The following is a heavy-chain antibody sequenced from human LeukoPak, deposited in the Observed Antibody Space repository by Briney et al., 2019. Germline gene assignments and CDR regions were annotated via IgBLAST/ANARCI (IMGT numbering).Heavy chain of an antibody. V-gene: IGHV4-30-2*01. CDR1: GGSISSGGYS. CDR3: ARKPGYCSSTSCYKVGAVYYFDY. D-gene: IGHD2-2*02. CDR2: IYHSGST. J-gene: IGHJ4*02. Sequence: SETLSLTCAVSGGSISSGGYSWSWIRQPPGKGLEWIGYIYHSGSTNYNPSLKSRVTISVDTSKNQFSLKLSSVTAADTAVYYCARKPGYCSSTSCYKVGAVYYFDYWGQGTLVTASS.